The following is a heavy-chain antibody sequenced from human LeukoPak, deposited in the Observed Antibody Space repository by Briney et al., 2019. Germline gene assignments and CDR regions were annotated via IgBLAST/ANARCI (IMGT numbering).Heavy chain of an antibody. D-gene: IGHD3-22*01. Sequence: GGSLRLSCAASGFTFSSYAMSWVRQAPGKGLEWVSSISSSSSYIYYADSVKGRFTISRDNAKNSLYLQMNSLRAEDTALYYCAKDLDSSGYEGGFDYWGQGTLVTVSS. CDR1: GFTFSSYA. CDR2: ISSSSSYI. V-gene: IGHV3-21*04. J-gene: IGHJ4*02. CDR3: AKDLDSSGYEGGFDY.